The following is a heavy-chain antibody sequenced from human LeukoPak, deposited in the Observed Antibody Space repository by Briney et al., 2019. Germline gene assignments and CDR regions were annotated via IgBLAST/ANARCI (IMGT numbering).Heavy chain of an antibody. J-gene: IGHJ4*02. D-gene: IGHD1-26*01. Sequence: ASVKVSCKASGYTFTSNYIHWVRQAPGQGLEWMGIINPSGGSTSYAQKFQGRVTMTRDTSTSTVYMELSSLRSEDTAVYYCARDREDQYYFDYWGQGTLVTVSS. CDR1: GYTFTSNY. CDR2: INPSGGST. V-gene: IGHV1-46*01. CDR3: ARDREDQYYFDY.